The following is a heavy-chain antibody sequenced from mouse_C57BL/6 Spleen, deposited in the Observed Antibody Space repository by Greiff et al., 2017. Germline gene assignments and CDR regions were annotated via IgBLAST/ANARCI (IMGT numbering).Heavy chain of an antibody. V-gene: IGHV6-3*01. CDR3: TGDTTVHYWYFDV. J-gene: IGHJ1*03. Sequence: DVKVEESGGGLVEPGGSMKLSCVASGFTFSNYWMNWVRQSPEKGLEWVAQIRLKSDNYATHYAESVKGRFTISRDDSKSSVYLQMNNLRAEDTGIYYCTGDTTVHYWYFDVWGTGTTVTVSS. CDR2: IRLKSDNYAT. CDR1: GFTFSNYW. D-gene: IGHD1-1*01.